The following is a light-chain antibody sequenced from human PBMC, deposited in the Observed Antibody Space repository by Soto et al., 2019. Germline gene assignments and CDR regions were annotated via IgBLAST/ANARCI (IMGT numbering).Light chain of an antibody. J-gene: IGLJ3*02. CDR3: AAWDNSLRWV. Sequence: QSVLSQPPSASGAPGQRVTISCSGSSSNIGSNFVYWYQQLPGTAPKLLIYRTDQRPSGVPDRFSGSKPSASASLVISGLRSEDEADYYCAAWDNSLRWVFGGGTQLTVL. CDR2: RTD. V-gene: IGLV1-47*01. CDR1: SSNIGSNF.